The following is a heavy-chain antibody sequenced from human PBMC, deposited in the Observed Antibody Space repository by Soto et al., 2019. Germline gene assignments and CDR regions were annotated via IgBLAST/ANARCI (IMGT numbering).Heavy chain of an antibody. D-gene: IGHD3-10*01. J-gene: IGHJ4*02. V-gene: IGHV1-18*01. Sequence: GASVKVSCKASGYTFTSYGISWVRQAPGQGLEWMGWISAYNGNTNYAQKLQGRVTMTTDTSTSTAYMELSSLRSEDTAVYYCARARTMVRGVIMPPPFDYWGQGTLVTVSS. CDR1: GYTFTSYG. CDR3: ARARTMVRGVIMPPPFDY. CDR2: ISAYNGNT.